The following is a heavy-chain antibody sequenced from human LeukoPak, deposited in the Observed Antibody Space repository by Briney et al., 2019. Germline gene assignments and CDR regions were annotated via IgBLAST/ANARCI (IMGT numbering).Heavy chain of an antibody. J-gene: IGHJ3*02. V-gene: IGHV3-33*06. CDR2: IWYDGSNK. Sequence: PGRSLRLSCAASGFTFSRFGMHWVRQAPGKGLEWVAVIWYDGSNKYYADSVKGRFTISRDNSKNTLYLQMNSLRAEDTAVYYCAKDQYGEAFDIWGPGTMVTVSS. CDR3: AKDQYGEAFDI. D-gene: IGHD4-17*01. CDR1: GFTFSRFG.